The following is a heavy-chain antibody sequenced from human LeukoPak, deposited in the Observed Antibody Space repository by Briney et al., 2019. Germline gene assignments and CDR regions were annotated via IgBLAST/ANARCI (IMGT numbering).Heavy chain of an antibody. V-gene: IGHV4-34*01. D-gene: IGHD4-23*01. CDR3: AREDYGGNSEYFQH. CDR1: GGSFSGYY. J-gene: IGHJ1*01. CDR2: INHSGST. Sequence: SETLSLTCAVYGGSFSGYYWSWIRQPPGKGLEWIGEINHSGSTNYHPSLKSRVTISVDTSKNQLSLKLSSVTAADTAVYYCAREDYGGNSEYFQHWGQGTLVTVSS.